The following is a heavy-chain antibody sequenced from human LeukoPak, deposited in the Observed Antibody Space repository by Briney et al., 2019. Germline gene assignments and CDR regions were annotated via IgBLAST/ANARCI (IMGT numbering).Heavy chain of an antibody. V-gene: IGHV3-7*01. Sequence: GGSLRLSCAASGFTFSSYWMSWVRQAPGKGLEWVANIKQDGSEKYYVDSVKGRFTISRDNAKNSLYLQMNSLRAEDTAVYYCARVVYSGYDTFDYWGQGTLVTVSS. CDR3: ARVVYSGYDTFDY. D-gene: IGHD5-12*01. CDR1: GFTFSSYW. CDR2: IKQDGSEK. J-gene: IGHJ4*02.